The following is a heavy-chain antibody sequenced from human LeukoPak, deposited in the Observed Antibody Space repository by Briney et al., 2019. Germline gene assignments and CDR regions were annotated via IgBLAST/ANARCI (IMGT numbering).Heavy chain of an antibody. CDR3: ARDPGGIAARRYYFDY. D-gene: IGHD6-6*01. V-gene: IGHV4-39*07. J-gene: IGHJ4*02. Sequence: SETLSLTCTVSGGSISSSRYGWGWLRQPPGKGLEWIGCNYYRVTPYSTPSLNRRVPISVDTSKNQFSLKLSSVTPADTAVYYCARDPGGIAARRYYFDYWGQGTLVTVSS. CDR1: GGSISSSRYG. CDR2: NYYRVTP.